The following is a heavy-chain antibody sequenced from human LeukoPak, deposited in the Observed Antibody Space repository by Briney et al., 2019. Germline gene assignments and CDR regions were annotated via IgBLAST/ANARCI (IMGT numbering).Heavy chain of an antibody. CDR2: IVVGSGNT. V-gene: IGHV1-58*02. J-gene: IGHJ3*02. CDR1: GYTFTSYG. CDR3: AAAFYDILTGYGNAFDI. D-gene: IGHD3-9*01. Sequence: GASVKVSCKASGYTFTSYGINWVRQAPGQGLEWIGWIVVGSGNTNYAQKFQERVTITRDMSTSTAYMELSSLRSEDTAVYYCAAAFYDILTGYGNAFDIWGQGTMVTVSS.